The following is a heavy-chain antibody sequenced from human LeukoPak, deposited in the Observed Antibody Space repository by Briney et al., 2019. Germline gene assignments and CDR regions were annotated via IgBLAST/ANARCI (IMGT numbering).Heavy chain of an antibody. CDR1: GYTFTSYY. V-gene: IGHV1-18*04. J-gene: IGHJ4*02. D-gene: IGHD3-3*01. Sequence: ASVKVSCKASGYTFTSYYMHWVRQAPGQGLEWMGRVSPYNGNTYYSQRFQDRVTITKDTSTGTAYMDLRNLRTDDTAMYYCASSLDFWSGYFRFDYWGQGTLVTVPS. CDR3: ASSLDFWSGYFRFDY. CDR2: VSPYNGNT.